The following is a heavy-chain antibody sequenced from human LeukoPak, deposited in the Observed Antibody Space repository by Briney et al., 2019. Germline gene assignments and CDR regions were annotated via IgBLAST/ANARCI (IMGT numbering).Heavy chain of an antibody. CDR2: IKSKTDGGTT. CDR3: TTEKSVVAAPAGAFDI. V-gene: IGHV3-15*01. J-gene: IGHJ3*02. Sequence: PGGSLRLSCAATGFTFSNAWMSWVRQAPGKGLEWVGRIKSKTDGGTTDYAAPVKGRFTISRDDSKNTLYLQMNSLKTEDTAVYYCTTEKSVVAAPAGAFDIWGQGTMVTVSS. CDR1: GFTFSNAW. D-gene: IGHD2-15*01.